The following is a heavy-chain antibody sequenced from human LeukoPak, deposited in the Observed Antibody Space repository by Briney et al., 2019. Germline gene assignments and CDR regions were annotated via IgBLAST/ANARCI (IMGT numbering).Heavy chain of an antibody. CDR2: ISGSGGST. D-gene: IGHD3-3*01. CDR3: GKAHTKFEVEVIRYY. J-gene: IGHJ4*02. Sequence: GGSLRLSCAASGFTFSSYAMSWVRQAPGKGLEWVSAISGSGGSTYYADSVKGRFTISRDNSKNTLYLQMNSLRAEDTAVYYCGKAHTKFEVEVIRYYGAKGTLATVS. V-gene: IGHV3-23*01. CDR1: GFTFSSYA.